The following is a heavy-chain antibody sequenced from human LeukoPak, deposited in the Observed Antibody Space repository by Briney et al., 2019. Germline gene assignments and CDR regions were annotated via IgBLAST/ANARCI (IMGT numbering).Heavy chain of an antibody. V-gene: IGHV4-59*01. CDR1: GGSISSYY. D-gene: IGHD3-22*01. CDR2: IYYSGST. CDR3: ARAHDDSSGYYYVDY. J-gene: IGHJ4*02. Sequence: SETLSLTCTVSGGSISSYYRSWIRQPPGKGLEWIGYIYYSGSTNYNPSLKSRVTISVDTSKNQFSLKLSSVPAADTAVYYCARAHDDSSGYYYVDYWGQGTLVTVSS.